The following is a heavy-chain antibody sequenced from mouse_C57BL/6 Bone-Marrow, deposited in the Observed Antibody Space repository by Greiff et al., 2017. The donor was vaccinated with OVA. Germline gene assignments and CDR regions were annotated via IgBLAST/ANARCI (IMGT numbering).Heavy chain of an antibody. CDR3: TNWVSFDY. V-gene: IGHV1-15*01. CDR1: GYTFTDYE. CDR2: IDPETGGT. D-gene: IGHD4-1*01. J-gene: IGHJ2*01. Sequence: QVQLKESGAELVRPGASVTLSCKASGYTFTDYEMHWVKQTPVHGLEWIGAIDPETGGTAYNQKFKGKAILTADKSSSTAYMELRSLTSGDSAVYYCTNWVSFDYWGQGTTLTVSS.